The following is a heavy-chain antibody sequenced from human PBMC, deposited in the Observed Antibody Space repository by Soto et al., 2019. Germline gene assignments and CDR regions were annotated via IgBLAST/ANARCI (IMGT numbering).Heavy chain of an antibody. V-gene: IGHV1-69*13. D-gene: IGHD3-10*01. J-gene: IGHJ5*02. CDR3: ARESLGITMVRGNWFDP. CDR1: GGTFSSYA. CDR2: IIPIFGTA. Sequence: ASVKVSCKASGGTFSSYAISWVRQAPGQGLEWMGGIIPIFGTANYAQKFQGRVTITADESTSTAYMELSSLRSEDTAVYYCARESLGITMVRGNWFDPWGQGTLVTVSS.